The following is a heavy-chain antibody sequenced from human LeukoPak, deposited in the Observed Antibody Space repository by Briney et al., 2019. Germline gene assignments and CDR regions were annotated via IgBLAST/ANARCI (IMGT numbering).Heavy chain of an antibody. CDR3: ARWLFGGYLDQ. CDR2: VSSSSSTT. D-gene: IGHD3-10*01. CDR1: GFIFSNYN. V-gene: IGHV3-48*04. Sequence: SGGSLRLSCGVSGFIFSNYNVNWVRQATGKGLGWVALVSSSSSTTYYAGSVKGRFSISRDNAKSSLYLQMNSPRGEDTAVYYCARWLFGGYLDQWGQGTRVTVSS. J-gene: IGHJ4*02.